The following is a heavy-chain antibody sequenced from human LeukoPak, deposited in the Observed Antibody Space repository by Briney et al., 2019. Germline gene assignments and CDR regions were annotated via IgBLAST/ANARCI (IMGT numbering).Heavy chain of an antibody. V-gene: IGHV3-30*18. CDR1: GFTFSSYG. CDR3: AKDAFTVAVNWFDP. J-gene: IGHJ5*02. D-gene: IGHD3-16*01. Sequence: GGSLRLSCAASGFTFSSYGMHWVRQAPGKGLEWVAVISYDGSNKYYADSVKGRFTISRDNSKNTLYLQMNSLRAEGTAVYYCAKDAFTVAVNWFDPWGQGTLVTVSS. CDR2: ISYDGSNK.